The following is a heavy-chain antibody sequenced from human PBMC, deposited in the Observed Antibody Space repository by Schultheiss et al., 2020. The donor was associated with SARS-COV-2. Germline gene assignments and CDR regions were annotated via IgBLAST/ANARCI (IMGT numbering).Heavy chain of an antibody. CDR3: AKSPPLVTAYFDD. V-gene: IGHV3-23*01. D-gene: IGHD5-18*01. CDR2: ISGSGKTT. CDR1: GLIFKNYA. J-gene: IGHJ4*02. Sequence: GGSLRLSCAASGLIFKNYAMTWVRLAPGKGLEWVSTISGSGKTTYYADSVKGRFTISRDNSKNTVYLQMDSLGAEDTAAYFCAKSPPLVTAYFDDWGQGTLVTVSS.